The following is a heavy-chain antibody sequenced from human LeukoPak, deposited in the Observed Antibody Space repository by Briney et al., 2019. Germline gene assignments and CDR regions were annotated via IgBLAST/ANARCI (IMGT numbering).Heavy chain of an antibody. V-gene: IGHV3-9*01. Sequence: SLRLSCAASGFTFDDYAMHWVRQAPGKGLEWVSGTSWNSGSIGYADSVKGRFTISRDNAKNSLYLQMNSLRAEDTALYYCAKAHMAAAGIAFDYWGQGTLVTVSS. CDR3: AKAHMAAAGIAFDY. J-gene: IGHJ4*02. D-gene: IGHD6-13*01. CDR1: GFTFDDYA. CDR2: TSWNSGSI.